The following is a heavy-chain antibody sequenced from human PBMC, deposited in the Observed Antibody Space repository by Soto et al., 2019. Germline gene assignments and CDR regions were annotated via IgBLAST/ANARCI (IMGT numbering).Heavy chain of an antibody. V-gene: IGHV4-39*01. CDR2: IQSSGGT. D-gene: IGHD6-19*01. Sequence: QPQLQESGPGLVKPSETLSLTCAVSGGSITSDNHYWGWIGQSPGKGLEWIANIQSSGGTNYNLSLKSRVSISMETSRNQFSLKMNSVTAADTAVYFCARLGSSGCYQGSYLDYWGQGTLVTVSS. CDR1: GGSITSDNHY. J-gene: IGHJ4*02. CDR3: ARLGSSGCYQGSYLDY.